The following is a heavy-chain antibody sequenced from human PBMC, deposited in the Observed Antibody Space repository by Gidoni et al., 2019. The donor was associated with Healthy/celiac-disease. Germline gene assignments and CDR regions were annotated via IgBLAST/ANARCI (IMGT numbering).Heavy chain of an antibody. D-gene: IGHD3-22*01. J-gene: IGHJ4*02. CDR1: GGTFSSYA. V-gene: IGHV1-69*01. CDR3: ARGPTYYYDSSGYGYFDY. Sequence: QVQLVQSGAEVKKPGSSVKVSCTASGGTFSSYAISWVRQAPGQGLEWMGGIIPIFGTANYAQKFQGRVTITADESTSTAYMELSSLRSEDTAVYYCARGPTYYYDSSGYGYFDYWGQGTLVTVSS. CDR2: IIPIFGTA.